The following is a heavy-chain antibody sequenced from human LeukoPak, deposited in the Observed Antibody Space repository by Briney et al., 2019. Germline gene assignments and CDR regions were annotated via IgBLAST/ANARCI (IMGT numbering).Heavy chain of an antibody. Sequence: KSSETLSLTCTVSGGSISSSSYYWGWIRQPPGKGLEWIGSIYYSGSTYYNPSLKSRVTISVDTSKNQFSLKLSSVTAADTAVYYCARDHRSYDFWSGYRYYYYYYMDVWGKGTTVTVSS. V-gene: IGHV4-39*07. CDR3: ARDHRSYDFWSGYRYYYYYYMDV. D-gene: IGHD3-3*01. J-gene: IGHJ6*03. CDR1: GGSISSSSYY. CDR2: IYYSGST.